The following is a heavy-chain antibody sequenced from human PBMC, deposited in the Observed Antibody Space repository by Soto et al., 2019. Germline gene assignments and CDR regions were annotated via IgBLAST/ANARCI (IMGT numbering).Heavy chain of an antibody. CDR3: ARRGSGSYYDY. Sequence: EVQLLESGGGLVQPGGSLRLSCAASGFTFSSYAMRWVRQAPVKGLEWVSAISGSGGSTYYADSVKGRFTISRDNSKNTRYLQMNSLRAEDTAVYYCARRGSGSYYDYWAREPWSPSPQ. V-gene: IGHV3-23*01. CDR2: ISGSGGST. CDR1: GFTFSSYA. J-gene: IGHJ4*02. D-gene: IGHD1-26*01.